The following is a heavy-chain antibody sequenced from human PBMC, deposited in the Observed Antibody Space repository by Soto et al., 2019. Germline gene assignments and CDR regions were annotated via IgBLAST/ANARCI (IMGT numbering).Heavy chain of an antibody. CDR3: ARHKFFELTHQQLVDYYYYGMDV. Sequence: GESLKISCMGSGYKVSTWHNFTSYWIAWVRQMPGEGLEWMGIIYPGDSDTRYSPSFQGQVTISADKSISTAYLQWSSLKASDTAMYYCARHKFFELTHQQLVDYYYYGMDVWGQGTTDTVSS. V-gene: IGHV5-51*01. J-gene: IGHJ6*02. CDR1: GYKVSTWHNFTSYW. CDR2: IYPGDSDT. D-gene: IGHD6-6*01.